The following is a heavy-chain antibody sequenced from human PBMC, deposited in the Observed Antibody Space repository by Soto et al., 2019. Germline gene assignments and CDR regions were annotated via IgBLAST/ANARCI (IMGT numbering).Heavy chain of an antibody. CDR3: ARGSGSLGYYFDY. Sequence: SETLSLTCNVSGGSMTSHYWGWIRQPPGKGLEYIGYSYYSGSTTYNPSLKSRVTISVDTSKNQFSLKVRSVTPADTAVYYRARGSGSLGYYFDYWGQGTLVTVSS. J-gene: IGHJ4*02. D-gene: IGHD1-26*01. CDR1: GGSMTSHY. V-gene: IGHV4-59*11. CDR2: SYYSGST.